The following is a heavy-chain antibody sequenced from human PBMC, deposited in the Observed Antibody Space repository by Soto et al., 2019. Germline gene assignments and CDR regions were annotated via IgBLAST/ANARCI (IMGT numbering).Heavy chain of an antibody. CDR1: GFTFDDYA. J-gene: IGHJ4*02. V-gene: IGHV3-9*01. CDR3: ALSEQLVLVY. Sequence: EVQMVESGGGLVQPGRSLRLSCAASGFTFDDYAMHWVRQAPGKGLERVSGISWNGGSIGYADSVKGRFTISRDNAKNSLYLQMNSLRAEDTALYYCALSEQLVLVYWGQGTLVTVSS. CDR2: ISWNGGSI. D-gene: IGHD6-13*01.